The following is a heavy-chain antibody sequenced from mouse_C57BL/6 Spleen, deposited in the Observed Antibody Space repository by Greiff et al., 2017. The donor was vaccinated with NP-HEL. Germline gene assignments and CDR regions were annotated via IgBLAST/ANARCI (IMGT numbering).Heavy chain of an antibody. Sequence: QVQLQQPGAELVKPGASVKISCKASGYAFSSYWMNWVKQRPGKGLEWIGQIYPGDGDTNYNGKFKGKATLTADKSSSTAYMQLSSLTSEDSAVYFCARETAQVPYYFDYWGQGTTLTVSS. CDR2: IYPGDGDT. D-gene: IGHD3-2*02. CDR1: GYAFSSYW. J-gene: IGHJ2*01. CDR3: ARETAQVPYYFDY. V-gene: IGHV1-80*01.